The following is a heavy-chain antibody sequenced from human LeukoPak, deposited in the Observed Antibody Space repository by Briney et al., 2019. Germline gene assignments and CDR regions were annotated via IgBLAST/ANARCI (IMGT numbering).Heavy chain of an antibody. J-gene: IGHJ4*02. CDR3: AKPFLARRAAAASYDY. CDR1: GGSISSGGYY. D-gene: IGHD6-13*01. V-gene: IGHV3-23*01. Sequence: PSETLSLTCTVSGGSISSGGYYWSWVRQAPGKGLEWVSAISGSGGSTYYADSVKGRFTISRDNSKNTLYLQMNSLRAEDTAVYYCAKPFLARRAAAASYDYWGQGTLVTVSS. CDR2: ISGSGGST.